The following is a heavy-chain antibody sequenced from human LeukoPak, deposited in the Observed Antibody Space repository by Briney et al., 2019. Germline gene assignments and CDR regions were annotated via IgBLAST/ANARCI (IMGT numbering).Heavy chain of an antibody. J-gene: IGHJ6*02. CDR2: INHSGST. D-gene: IGHD6-19*01. Sequence: SGTLSLTCAVYGVPFSGYYWSWIRQPPGKGLEWIGEINHSGSTNYNPSLKSRVTISVDTSKNQFSLKLSSVTAADTAVYYCARTYSSGWRTYYYYGMDVWGQGTTVTVSS. CDR1: GVPFSGYY. V-gene: IGHV4-34*01. CDR3: ARTYSSGWRTYYYYGMDV.